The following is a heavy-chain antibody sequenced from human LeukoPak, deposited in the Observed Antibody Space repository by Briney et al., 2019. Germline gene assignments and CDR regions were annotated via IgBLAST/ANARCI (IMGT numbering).Heavy chain of an antibody. Sequence: GGSLRLSCAASGFTFDDYTVHWVRQAPGKGLEWVSLISWDGGSTYYADSVKGRFTISRDNSKNSLYLQMNSLRTEDTALYYCAKEDSSGYYYFDYWGQGTLVTVSS. CDR3: AKEDSSGYYYFDY. CDR2: ISWDGGST. V-gene: IGHV3-43*01. D-gene: IGHD3-22*01. J-gene: IGHJ4*02. CDR1: GFTFDDYT.